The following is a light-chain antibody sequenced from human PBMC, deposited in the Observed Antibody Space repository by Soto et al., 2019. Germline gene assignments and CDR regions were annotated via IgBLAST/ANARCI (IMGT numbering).Light chain of an antibody. CDR2: KAS. Sequence: DIQMTQSPSTLSASVGDRVTITCRASQSISSWLAWYQQKPGKAPKLLSYKASSLESGVPSRFSSSGSGTEFTLSISSLQPDDFATYYCQQYNSLWTFGQGTKVEIK. V-gene: IGKV1-5*03. CDR3: QQYNSLWT. CDR1: QSISSW. J-gene: IGKJ1*01.